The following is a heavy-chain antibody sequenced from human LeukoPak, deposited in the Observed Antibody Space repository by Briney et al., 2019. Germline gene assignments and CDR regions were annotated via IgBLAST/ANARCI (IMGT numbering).Heavy chain of an antibody. Sequence: TSETLSLTCAVYGGSFSGYYWSWIRQPPGKGLEWIGEINHSGSTNYNPSLKSRVTISVDTSKNQFSLKLSSVTAADTAVYYCARWGSYHYYYYMDVWGKGTTVTISS. CDR2: INHSGST. D-gene: IGHD3-16*01. CDR1: GGSFSGYY. V-gene: IGHV4-34*01. J-gene: IGHJ6*03. CDR3: ARWGSYHYYYYMDV.